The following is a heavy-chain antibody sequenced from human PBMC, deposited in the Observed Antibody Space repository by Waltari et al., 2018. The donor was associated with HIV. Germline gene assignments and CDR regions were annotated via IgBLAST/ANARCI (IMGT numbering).Heavy chain of an antibody. CDR3: ASHNVEMATFDY. CDR1: GGSISSSSYY. CDR2: IYYSGST. V-gene: IGHV4-39*01. D-gene: IGHD5-12*01. J-gene: IGHJ4*02. Sequence: QLQLQESGPGLVKPSETLSLTCTVSGGSISSSSYYWGWIRQPPGKGLGWIGSIYYSGSTYYNPSLKSRVTISVDTSKNQFSLKLSSVTAADTAVYYCASHNVEMATFDYWGQGTLVTVSS.